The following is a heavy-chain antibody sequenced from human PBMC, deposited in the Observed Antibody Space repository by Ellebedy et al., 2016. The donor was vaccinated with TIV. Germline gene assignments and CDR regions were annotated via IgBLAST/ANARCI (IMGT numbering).Heavy chain of an antibody. V-gene: IGHV4-34*01. CDR2: INHSGST. Sequence: MPSETLSLTCTVSGGSISSYYWSWIRQPPGKGLEWIGEINHSGSTNYNPSLKSRVTVSVDTSKNQFSLKLSSVTAADTAVYYCARASYGSGSYSRYYYYYGMDVWGQGTTVTVSS. CDR1: GGSISSYY. J-gene: IGHJ6*02. CDR3: ARASYGSGSYSRYYYYYGMDV. D-gene: IGHD3-10*01.